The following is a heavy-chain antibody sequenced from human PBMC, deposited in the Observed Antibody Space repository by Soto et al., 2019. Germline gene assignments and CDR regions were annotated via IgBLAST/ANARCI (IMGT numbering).Heavy chain of an antibody. CDR1: GYTFTSYG. CDR2: ISAYNGNT. Sequence: GASVKVSCKASGYTFTSYGISWVRQAPGQGLEWMGWISAYNGNTNYAQKLQGRVTMTTDTSTSTAYMELRSLRSDDTAVYYFARDRGVRGVIKKGYWFDPWGQGTLVTVSS. J-gene: IGHJ5*02. D-gene: IGHD3-10*01. CDR3: ARDRGVRGVIKKGYWFDP. V-gene: IGHV1-18*01.